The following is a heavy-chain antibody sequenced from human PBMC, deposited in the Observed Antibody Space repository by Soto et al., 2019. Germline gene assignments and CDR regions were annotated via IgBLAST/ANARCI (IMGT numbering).Heavy chain of an antibody. CDR2: GSNKVNSYTT. CDR1: GFTFSDYY. Sequence: EVQLVESGGGLVQPEGTLRLSCVASGFTFSDYYMDWVRQAPGKGLEWVGRGSNKVNSYTTEYAASVKGRFTVSRDDSRNSVYPQMNSLKTGDTAMYSCSSAGILTTPYYTDYWGLGTLVTVSS. J-gene: IGHJ4*02. D-gene: IGHD2-21*01. CDR3: SSAGILTTPYYTDY. V-gene: IGHV3-72*01.